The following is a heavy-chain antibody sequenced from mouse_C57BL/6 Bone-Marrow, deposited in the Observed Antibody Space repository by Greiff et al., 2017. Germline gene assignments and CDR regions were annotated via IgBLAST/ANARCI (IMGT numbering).Heavy chain of an antibody. Sequence: EVQGVESGGDLVKPGGSLKLSCAASGFTFSSYGMSWVRQTPDKRLEWVATISSGGSYTYYPDSVKGRFTISRDNAKNTLYLQMSSLKSEDTAMYYCARRSYSNYVRFAYWGQGTLVTVSA. CDR2: ISSGGSYT. J-gene: IGHJ3*01. CDR3: ARRSYSNYVRFAY. V-gene: IGHV5-6*01. D-gene: IGHD2-5*01. CDR1: GFTFSSYG.